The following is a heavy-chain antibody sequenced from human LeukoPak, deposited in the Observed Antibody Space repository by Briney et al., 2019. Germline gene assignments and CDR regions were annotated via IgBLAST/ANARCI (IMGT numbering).Heavy chain of an antibody. Sequence: SVKVSCKASGGTFSSYAISWVRQAPGQGLEWVGRIIPILGIANYAQKFQGRVTITADKSTSTAYMELSSLRSEDTAVYYCAREASYYYDSSGYYFDAFDIWGQGTMVTVSS. V-gene: IGHV1-69*04. D-gene: IGHD3-22*01. CDR3: AREASYYYDSSGYYFDAFDI. CDR2: IIPILGIA. J-gene: IGHJ3*02. CDR1: GGTFSSYA.